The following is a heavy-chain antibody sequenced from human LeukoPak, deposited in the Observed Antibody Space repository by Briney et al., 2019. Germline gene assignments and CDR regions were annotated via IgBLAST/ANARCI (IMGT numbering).Heavy chain of an antibody. Sequence: SETLSLTCTVSGGSISSSSYYWSWIRQPPGKGLEWIGSIYHSGSTYYNPPLKSRVTISVDTSKNQFSLKLSSVTAADTAVYYCARQDVVVVAATRSQYFDYWGQGTLVTVSS. CDR1: GGSISSSSYY. CDR3: ARQDVVVVAATRSQYFDY. D-gene: IGHD2-15*01. CDR2: IYHSGST. J-gene: IGHJ4*02. V-gene: IGHV4-39*01.